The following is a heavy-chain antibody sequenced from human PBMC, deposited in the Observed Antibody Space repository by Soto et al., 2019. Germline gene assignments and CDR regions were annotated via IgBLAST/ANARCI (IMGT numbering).Heavy chain of an antibody. J-gene: IGHJ4*02. CDR2: IYYSGST. V-gene: IGHV4-31*03. CDR3: ARGGYYYDSSGYYRSFFDY. Sequence: SETLSLTCTVSGGSISSGGYYWSWIRQHPGKGLEWIGYIYYSGSTYYNPSLKSRVTISVDTSKNQFSLKLSSVTAADTAVYYCARGGYYYDSSGYYRSFFDYWGQGTLVTVSS. D-gene: IGHD3-22*01. CDR1: GGSISSGGYY.